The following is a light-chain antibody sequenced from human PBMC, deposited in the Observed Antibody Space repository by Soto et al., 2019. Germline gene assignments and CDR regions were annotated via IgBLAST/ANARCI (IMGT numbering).Light chain of an antibody. CDR3: QQRSNWPLT. J-gene: IGKJ4*01. Sequence: ENVFTQSPATLSLSPGERATLSCRASQSVSSYFAWYQQKPGQAPRLLIYDASNRATGIPARFSGSGSGTDFTLTISSLEPEDFAVYYCQQRSNWPLTFGGGTKVDIK. V-gene: IGKV3-11*01. CDR2: DAS. CDR1: QSVSSY.